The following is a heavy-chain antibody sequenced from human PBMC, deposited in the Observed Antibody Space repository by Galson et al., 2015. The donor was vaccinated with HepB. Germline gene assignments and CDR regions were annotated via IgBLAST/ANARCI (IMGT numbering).Heavy chain of an antibody. V-gene: IGHV3-30*18. Sequence: SLRLSCAASGFTFSSHGMHWVRQAPGKGLEWVAVISYDGSNKYYADSVKGRFTISRDNSKNTLYLQMNSLRAEDTAVYYCAKAPARIVGASPDYWGQGTPVTVSS. J-gene: IGHJ4*02. CDR1: GFTFSSHG. D-gene: IGHD1-26*01. CDR2: ISYDGSNK. CDR3: AKAPARIVGASPDY.